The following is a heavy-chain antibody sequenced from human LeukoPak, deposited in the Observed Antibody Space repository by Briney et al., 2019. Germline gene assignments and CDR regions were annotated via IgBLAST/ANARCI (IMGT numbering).Heavy chain of an antibody. CDR3: AKDPRYSSGWDYDYGMDV. CDR1: GFTFSSYA. V-gene: IGHV3-23*01. CDR2: ISGSSGST. Sequence: GGSLRLSCAASGFTFSSYAMSWVRQAPGKGLEWVSAISGSSGSTYYADSVKGRFTISRDNSKNTLYLQMNSLRAEDTAVYYCAKDPRYSSGWDYDYGMDVWGQGTTVTVSS. J-gene: IGHJ6*02. D-gene: IGHD6-19*01.